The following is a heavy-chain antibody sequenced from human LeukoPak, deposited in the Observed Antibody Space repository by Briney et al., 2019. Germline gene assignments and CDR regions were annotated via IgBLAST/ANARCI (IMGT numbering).Heavy chain of an antibody. V-gene: IGHV3-15*01. CDR1: GFTFSNAW. CDR2: VKSKTDGGTT. D-gene: IGHD3-10*01. Sequence: GGSLRLSCAASGFTFSNAWMTWVRQAPGKGLEWVGRVKSKTDGGTTDYAAPVKGRFTISRDDSKNTLYLQMNSLRAEDTAVYYCAKAIGYYGSGSYSLYYYYYYGMDVWGQGTTVTVSS. CDR3: AKAIGYYGSGSYSLYYYYYYGMDV. J-gene: IGHJ6*02.